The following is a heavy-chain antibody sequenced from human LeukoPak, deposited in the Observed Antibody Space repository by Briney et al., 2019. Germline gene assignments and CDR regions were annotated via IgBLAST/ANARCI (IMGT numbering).Heavy chain of an antibody. J-gene: IGHJ1*01. V-gene: IGHV4-59*01. CDR1: GGSISSYY. CDR3: ATWTPQPYFQY. D-gene: IGHD3/OR15-3a*01. Sequence: SETLSLTCTVSGGSISSYYWSWIRQPPGKGLEWIGYMYYIGSTNFNPSLKSRVTISVDTSKNQFSLKLSSVTTADTAVYCCATWTPQPYFQYWGQGTLVTVSS. CDR2: MYYIGST.